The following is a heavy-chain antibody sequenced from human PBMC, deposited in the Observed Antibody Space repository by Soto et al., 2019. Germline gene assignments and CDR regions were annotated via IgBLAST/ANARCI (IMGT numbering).Heavy chain of an antibody. J-gene: IGHJ3*02. CDR1: GGSIGDYY. D-gene: IGHD3-3*01. V-gene: IGHV4-59*01. CDR2: IHYSGST. Sequence: SXTLSLTVSVSGGSIGDYYWSWIRQPPGKGLECIGYIHYSGSTWYNPSLKSRVTISVDKSRNQFSLKLSSVTAADTAVYFCAKNLYGYYVNPDIWGQGTMVTVSS. CDR3: AKNLYGYYVNPDI.